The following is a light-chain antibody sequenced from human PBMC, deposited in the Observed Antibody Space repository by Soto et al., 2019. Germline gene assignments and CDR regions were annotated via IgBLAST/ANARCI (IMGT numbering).Light chain of an antibody. Sequence: EIVLTQSPATLSLSPGERATLSCRASQSVSSYLAWYQQKPGQAPRLLIYDASNRATGIPARFSGSGSGTDFTLTISSREPEDFAVYYCQQRSNWPPRLTVGGGTKV. CDR2: DAS. J-gene: IGKJ4*01. CDR3: QQRSNWPPRLT. CDR1: QSVSSY. V-gene: IGKV3-11*01.